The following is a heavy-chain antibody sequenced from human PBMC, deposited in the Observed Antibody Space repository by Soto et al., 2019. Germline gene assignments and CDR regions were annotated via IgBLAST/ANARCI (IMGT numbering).Heavy chain of an antibody. J-gene: IGHJ4*02. CDR2: IYYNGNT. V-gene: IGHV4-31*03. CDR1: GGSISSGDYY. CDR3: ARDVGSSHGPGHPHYFDY. Sequence: QVQLQESGPGLVKPSQTLSLTCTVSGGSISSGDYYWSWIRQHPGKDLEWIGYIYYNGNTYSTPSLKSRATISLDPSKNQFFLKLNSVTAADTAVYYCARDVGSSHGPGHPHYFDYWGQGTLVTVSS. D-gene: IGHD2-2*01.